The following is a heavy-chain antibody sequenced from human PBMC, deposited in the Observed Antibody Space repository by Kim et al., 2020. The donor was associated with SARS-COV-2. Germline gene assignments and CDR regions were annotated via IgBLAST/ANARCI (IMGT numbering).Heavy chain of an antibody. CDR3: AKLMHDFDRSGFGVDV. CDR1: GFAFSHFG. CDR2: VSFEGSKA. J-gene: IGHJ6*02. D-gene: IGHD3-22*01. Sequence: GGSLRLSCAASGFAFSHFGLSWVRQTPGKGLEWVVFVSFEGSKAIYADSVKGRFTISRDDSKNTLFLQMHSLRPEDAAVYYCAKLMHDFDRSGFGVDVWGQGTTVTVSS. V-gene: IGHV3-30*18.